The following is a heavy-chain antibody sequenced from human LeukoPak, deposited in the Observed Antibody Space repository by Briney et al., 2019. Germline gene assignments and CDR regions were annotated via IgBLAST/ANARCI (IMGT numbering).Heavy chain of an antibody. Sequence: ASVKVSCKASVYTFTGYYMHWVRQAPGQGLEWMGRINPNSGGTNYAQKSQGRVTMTRDTSISTAYMELSRLRSDDTAVYYGARALRGYSSSWYVDYWGQGTLVTVSS. D-gene: IGHD6-13*01. CDR1: VYTFTGYY. V-gene: IGHV1-2*06. J-gene: IGHJ4*02. CDR2: INPNSGGT. CDR3: ARALRGYSSSWYVDY.